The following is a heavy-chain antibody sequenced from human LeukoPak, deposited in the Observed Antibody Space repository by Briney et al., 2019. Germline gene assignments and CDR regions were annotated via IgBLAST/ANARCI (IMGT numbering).Heavy chain of an antibody. J-gene: IGHJ6*03. Sequence: SETLSLTCTVSGGSISSGSYYWSWIRQPAGKGLEWIGRIYTSGSTNYNPSLKSRVTISVDTSKNQFSLKLSSVTAADTAVYYCARVRGSSGCYEYYHYMDVWGKGTTVTISS. CDR3: ARVRGSSGCYEYYHYMDV. V-gene: IGHV4-61*02. D-gene: IGHD1-26*01. CDR1: GGSISSGSYY. CDR2: IYTSGST.